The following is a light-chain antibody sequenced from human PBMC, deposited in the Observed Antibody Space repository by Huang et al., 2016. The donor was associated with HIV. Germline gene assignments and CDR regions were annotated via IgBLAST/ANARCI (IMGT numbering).Light chain of an antibody. J-gene: IGKJ1*01. CDR3: QQSSTTPWT. Sequence: DIQMTQSPTSLSASVGDRVTITCRAIQSITHYLKWYHQKPGKVPKLLIYAASGLQSGVPSRVSGSGSGTDFTLTISSLQPDDFATYFCQQSSTTPWTFGQGTKVELK. V-gene: IGKV1-39*01. CDR2: AAS. CDR1: QSITHY.